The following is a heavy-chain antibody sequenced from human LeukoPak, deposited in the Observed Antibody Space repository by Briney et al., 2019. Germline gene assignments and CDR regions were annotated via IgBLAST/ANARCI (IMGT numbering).Heavy chain of an antibody. V-gene: IGHV4-34*01. D-gene: IGHD1-26*01. CDR1: GGSFSGYY. J-gene: IGHJ4*02. Sequence: PSETLSLTCAVYGGSFSGYYWSWIRQPPGKGLEWIGEINHSGSTNYNPSLKSRVTISVDTSKNQFSLKLSSVTAEDTAVYYCARDRSSGSYYGPDELDYWGQGTLVTVSS. CDR2: INHSGST. CDR3: ARDRSSGSYYGPDELDY.